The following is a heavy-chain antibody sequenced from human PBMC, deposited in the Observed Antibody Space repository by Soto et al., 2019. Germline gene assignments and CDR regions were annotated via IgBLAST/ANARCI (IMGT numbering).Heavy chain of an antibody. CDR3: ARRTGSSTYYFDY. V-gene: IGHV4-39*02. Sequence: QLQLQESGPGLVKPSETLSLICTVSGGSISSRIYYWGWIRQPPGRGLEWIGIIDYSGTTYYNPSLKRRLTMSVDTSKNHFSLNLSSVTAADTAVYYCARRTGSSTYYFDYWGQGTLVTVSS. J-gene: IGHJ4*02. CDR2: IDYSGTT. CDR1: GGSISSRIYY. D-gene: IGHD6-6*01.